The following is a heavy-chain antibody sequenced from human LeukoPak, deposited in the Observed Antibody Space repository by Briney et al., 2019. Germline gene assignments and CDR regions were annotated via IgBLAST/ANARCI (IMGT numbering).Heavy chain of an antibody. D-gene: IGHD6-19*01. CDR3: AGATPSRSGLNY. V-gene: IGHV4-61*01. CDR2: VYYSGST. J-gene: IGHJ4*02. CDR1: GGSVSSGSYY. Sequence: SETLSLTCTVSGGSVSSGSYYWSWIRQPPGKGLDWVGYVYYSGSTSYNPSLKSRLTISLDTSRNQFSLKLTSVTAADTAVYYCAGATPSRSGLNYWGQGTLVTVSS.